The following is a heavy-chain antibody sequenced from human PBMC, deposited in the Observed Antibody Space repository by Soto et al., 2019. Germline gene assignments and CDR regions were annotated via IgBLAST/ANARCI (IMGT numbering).Heavy chain of an antibody. CDR3: AKDVSTTADYYFDY. J-gene: IGHJ4*02. D-gene: IGHD2-2*01. Sequence: GGSLRLSCAASGFSFSRNAMHWVRQAPGKGLEWVAVISYDGNNRYYADSVKGRFTISRDNSKNTLYLQMNSLRAEDTAVYYCAKDVSTTADYYFDYWGQGTLVTVSS. CDR1: GFSFSRNA. V-gene: IGHV3-30*18. CDR2: ISYDGNNR.